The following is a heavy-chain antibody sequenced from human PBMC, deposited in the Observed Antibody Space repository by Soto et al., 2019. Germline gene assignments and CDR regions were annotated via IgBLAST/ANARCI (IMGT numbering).Heavy chain of an antibody. J-gene: IGHJ4*02. D-gene: IGHD5-12*01. CDR3: ARTPLDIVAHYFDF. CDR1: GLSLNNARVG. CDR2: IFSNDEK. V-gene: IGHV2-26*01. Sequence: SGPTLVNPTETLTLTCTVSGLSLNNARVGVTWIGQPPGKALEWLAHIFSNDEKSYSTSLKSRLTISKDTSKSQVVLTMTNMDPVDTATYFCARTPLDIVAHYFDFWGPGTLVTVSS.